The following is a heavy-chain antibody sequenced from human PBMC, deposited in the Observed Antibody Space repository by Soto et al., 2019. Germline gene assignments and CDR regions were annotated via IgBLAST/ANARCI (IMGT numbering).Heavy chain of an antibody. V-gene: IGHV5-51*01. CDR2: IYVRDSDT. CDR3: ARHESTYFDY. Sequence: ESLKISCMFSGDTFGNYWIAWVRQVPGKGLEWMGIIYVRDSDTRYSPSFQGQVTISADKSISTAYLQWSRLKASDTAIYYCARHESTYFDYWGQGTLVTV. CDR1: GDTFGNYW. J-gene: IGHJ4*02.